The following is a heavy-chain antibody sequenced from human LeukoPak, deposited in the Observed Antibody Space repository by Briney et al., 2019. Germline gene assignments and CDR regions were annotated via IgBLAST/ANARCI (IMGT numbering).Heavy chain of an antibody. CDR1: WFTFSWYS. V-gene: IGHV3-21*01. Sequence: PWGALRLSCAGPWFTFSWYSMKWVRPAPGKGVGWGSSISSSSSYIYYADSVKGRFTISRDNAKNSLYLQMNSLRAEDTAVYYCAREYVGPWYFDYWGQGTLVTVSS. J-gene: IGHJ4*02. D-gene: IGHD1-26*01. CDR2: ISSSSSYI. CDR3: AREYVGPWYFDY.